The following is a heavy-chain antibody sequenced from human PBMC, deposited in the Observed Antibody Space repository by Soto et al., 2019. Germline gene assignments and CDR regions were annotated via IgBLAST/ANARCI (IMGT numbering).Heavy chain of an antibody. V-gene: IGHV3-30-3*01. Sequence: QLQLVESGGGVVQPGGSLRLSCVASGFTFSSFSLHWVRQAPGKGLEWLALISYDGSSKYNADSVKGRFTISRENSNNTLYLQLSSLRPEDTAVYYCARTTAVAGTPEFDYWGQGALVTVCS. CDR2: ISYDGSSK. J-gene: IGHJ4*02. CDR3: ARTTAVAGTPEFDY. CDR1: GFTFSSFS. D-gene: IGHD6-19*01.